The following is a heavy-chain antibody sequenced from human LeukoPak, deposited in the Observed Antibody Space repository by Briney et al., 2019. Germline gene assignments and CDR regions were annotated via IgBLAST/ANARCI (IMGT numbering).Heavy chain of an antibody. D-gene: IGHD3-10*01. CDR3: ARDSEAGFDY. V-gene: IGHV4-39*07. Sequence: SETLSLTCTVSGGSISSSSYYWGWIRQPPVKGLEWIGSIYYSGSGYYNPSLNSRVTVVVDTSKNQFSLKLRSVTAADTAVYYCARDSEAGFDYWGQGTLVTVSS. J-gene: IGHJ4*02. CDR2: IYYSGSG. CDR1: GGSISSSSYY.